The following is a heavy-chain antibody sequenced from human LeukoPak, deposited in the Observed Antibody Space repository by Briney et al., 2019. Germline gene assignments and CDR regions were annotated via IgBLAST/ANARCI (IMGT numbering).Heavy chain of an antibody. CDR3: ARTPMIVVGNWFDP. D-gene: IGHD3-22*01. Sequence: ASVKVSCKASGYTFTSYGISWVRQAPGQGLEWMGWISTYNGNTNYAQKLQGRVTMTTDTSTSTAYMELRSLRSDDTAVYYCARTPMIVVGNWFDPWSQGTLVTVSS. CDR1: GYTFTSYG. J-gene: IGHJ5*02. V-gene: IGHV1-18*01. CDR2: ISTYNGNT.